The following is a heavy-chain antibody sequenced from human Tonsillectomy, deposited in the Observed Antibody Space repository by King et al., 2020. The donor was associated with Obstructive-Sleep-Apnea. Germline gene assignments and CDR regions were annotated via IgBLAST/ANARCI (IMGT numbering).Heavy chain of an antibody. CDR3: ASQTEAPRGYSSPYYFGMDV. V-gene: IGHV5-10-1*03. D-gene: IGHD5-18*01. Sequence: VQLVESGAEVKKPGESLRISCEGSGYSFSNYWITWVRQMPGKGLEWMGKIDPSDSYTNYSPSFQGHVTISADKSINTAYLQWSTLKASDTAMYYCASQTEAPRGYSSPYYFGMDVWGQGTTVTVSS. CDR1: GYSFSNYW. J-gene: IGHJ6*02. CDR2: IDPSDSYT.